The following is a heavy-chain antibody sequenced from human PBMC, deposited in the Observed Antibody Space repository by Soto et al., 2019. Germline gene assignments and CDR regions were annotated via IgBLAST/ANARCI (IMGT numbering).Heavy chain of an antibody. D-gene: IGHD1-1*01. J-gene: IGHJ4*02. V-gene: IGHV1-18*01. CDR2: ISAHNGNT. CDR1: GYTFTSYG. CDR3: ARGRYGDY. Sequence: QVHLVQSGAEVKKPGASVKVSCKGSGYTFTSYGITWVRQAPGQGLEWMGWISAHNGNTDYAQKPQGRVTGTRDTSTSTAYMELRSLRSDDTAVYYCARGRYGDYWGQGALVTVSS.